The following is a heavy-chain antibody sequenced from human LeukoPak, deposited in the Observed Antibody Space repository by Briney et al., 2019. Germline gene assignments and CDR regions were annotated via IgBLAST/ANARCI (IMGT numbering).Heavy chain of an antibody. CDR1: GFTFSSYS. Sequence: PGGSLRLSCAASGFTFSSYSMNWVRQAPGKGLEWVSSISSSSSYIYYADSVKGRFTISRDNAKNSLYLQMNSLRAEDTAVYYCARDMFDYYDSSGYYSVYGMDVWGQGTTVTVSS. CDR3: ARDMFDYYDSSGYYSVYGMDV. D-gene: IGHD3-22*01. V-gene: IGHV3-21*01. CDR2: ISSSSSYI. J-gene: IGHJ6*02.